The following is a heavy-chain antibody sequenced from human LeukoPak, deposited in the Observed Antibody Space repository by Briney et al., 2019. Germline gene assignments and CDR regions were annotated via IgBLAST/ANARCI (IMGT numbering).Heavy chain of an antibody. V-gene: IGHV4-61*01. CDR2: IYYGGST. CDR1: GGSVSSGSYY. CDR3: ARYSITVATIAGEGFDY. Sequence: SETLSLTCTVSGGSVSSGSYYWSWIRQPPGKGLEWIGYIYYGGSTYYNPSLKSRVTISVDTSKNQFSLKLSSVTAADTAVYYCARYSITVATIAGEGFDYWGQGTLVTVSS. J-gene: IGHJ4*02. D-gene: IGHD5-12*01.